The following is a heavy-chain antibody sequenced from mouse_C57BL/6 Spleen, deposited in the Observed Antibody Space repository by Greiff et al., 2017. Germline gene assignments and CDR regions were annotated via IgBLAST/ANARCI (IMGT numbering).Heavy chain of an antibody. V-gene: IGHV1-26*01. D-gene: IGHD2-4*01. Sequence: EVQLQQSGPELVKPGASVKISCKASGYTFTDYYMNWVKQSHGKSLEWIGDINPNNGGTSYNQKFKGKATLTVDKSSSTAYMELRSLTSEDSAVYYCARGEDYEHYFDYWGQGTTLTVSS. J-gene: IGHJ2*01. CDR2: INPNNGGT. CDR3: ARGEDYEHYFDY. CDR1: GYTFTDYY.